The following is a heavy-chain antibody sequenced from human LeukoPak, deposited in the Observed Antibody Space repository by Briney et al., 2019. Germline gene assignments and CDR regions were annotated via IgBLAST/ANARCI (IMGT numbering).Heavy chain of an antibody. V-gene: IGHV4-34*01. J-gene: IGHJ4*02. D-gene: IGHD2-15*01. Sequence: SETLSLTCAVYGGSFSGYYWSWIRQPPGKGLEWIGEINHSGSTNYNPSLKSRVTISVDTSKNQFSLKLSSVTAADTAVYYCAREAATHEYYFDYWGQGTLVTVSS. CDR1: GGSFSGYY. CDR3: AREAATHEYYFDY. CDR2: INHSGST.